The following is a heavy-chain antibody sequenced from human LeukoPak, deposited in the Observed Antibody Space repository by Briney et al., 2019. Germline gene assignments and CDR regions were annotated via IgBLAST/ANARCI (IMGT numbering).Heavy chain of an antibody. D-gene: IGHD3-22*01. J-gene: IGHJ4*02. CDR3: AREDYYDSGSSDY. V-gene: IGHV1-8*03. CDR2: MNPNSGNT. Sequence: ASVKVSCKASGYTFTSYDINWVRQATGQGLEWMGWMNPNSGNTAYAQKFQGRVTITRNTSISTAYMELSSLGSEDTAIYYCAREDYYDSGSSDYWGQGTLVTVSS. CDR1: GYTFTSYD.